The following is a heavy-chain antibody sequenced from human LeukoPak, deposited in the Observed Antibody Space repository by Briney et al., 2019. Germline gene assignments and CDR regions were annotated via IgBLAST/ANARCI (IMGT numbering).Heavy chain of an antibody. CDR2: INHSGST. Sequence: SETLSLTCAVYGGSFSGYYWSWIRQPPGKGLEWIGEINHSGSTNYNPSLKSRVTISVDTSKNQFSLKVSSVTAADTAVYYCAREGNYDFWNWFDPWGQGTLVTVSS. D-gene: IGHD3-3*01. CDR3: AREGNYDFWNWFDP. CDR1: GGSFSGYY. V-gene: IGHV4-34*01. J-gene: IGHJ5*02.